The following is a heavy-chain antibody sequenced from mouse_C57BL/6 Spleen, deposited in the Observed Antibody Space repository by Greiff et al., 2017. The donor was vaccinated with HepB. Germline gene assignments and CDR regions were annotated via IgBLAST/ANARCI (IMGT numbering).Heavy chain of an antibody. CDR1: GFTFSSYG. V-gene: IGHV5-6*01. J-gene: IGHJ2*01. Sequence: EVQVVESGGDLVKPGGSLKLSCAASGFTFSSYGMSWVRQTPDKRLEWVATISSGGSYTYYPDSVKGRFTISRDNAKNTLYLQMSSLKSEDTAMYYCARLPTGRYFDYWGQGTTLTVSS. CDR3: ARLPTGRYFDY. D-gene: IGHD4-1*02. CDR2: ISSGGSYT.